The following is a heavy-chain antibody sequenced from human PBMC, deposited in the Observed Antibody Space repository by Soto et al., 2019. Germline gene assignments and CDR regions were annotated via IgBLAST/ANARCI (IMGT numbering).Heavy chain of an antibody. CDR3: AKFVMMSVAFDY. CDR2: ISGSGGST. Sequence: EVQLLESGGGLVQPGGSLRLSCEASGFTFSSYAMSWVRQAAGKGLEWVSAISGSGGSTYYADSVNGRFTISRDNSKNTLYLQMNSLRAEDTAVYYCAKFVMMSVAFDYWGQGTLVTVSS. CDR1: GFTFSSYA. J-gene: IGHJ4*02. V-gene: IGHV3-23*01. D-gene: IGHD3-16*01.